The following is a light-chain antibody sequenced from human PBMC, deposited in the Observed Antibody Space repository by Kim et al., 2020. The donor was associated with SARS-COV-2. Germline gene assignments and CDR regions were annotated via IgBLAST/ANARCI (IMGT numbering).Light chain of an antibody. V-gene: IGLV3-21*04. CDR3: QVWDSSSDHVV. Sequence: ATGKTARITCGGNNIGSKSVHWYQQKPGQAPVLVFYYDSDRHSGIPERFSGSNSGNTATLTIRRVEAGDEADYYWQVWDSSSDHVVFGGGTQLTVL. CDR1: NIGSKS. J-gene: IGLJ2*01. CDR2: YDS.